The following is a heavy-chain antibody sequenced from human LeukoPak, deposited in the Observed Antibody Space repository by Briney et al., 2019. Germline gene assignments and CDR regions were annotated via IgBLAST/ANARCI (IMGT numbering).Heavy chain of an antibody. D-gene: IGHD1-26*01. CDR1: GFTFSSYG. CDR2: IRYDGSNK. J-gene: IGHJ4*02. Sequence: GGSLRLSCAASGFTFSSYGMHWVRQAPGKGLEWVAFIRYDGSNKYYADSVKGRFTISRDNSKNTLYLQMNSLRAEDTAVYYCARDPGSGSYYVYFDYWGQGTLVTVS. V-gene: IGHV3-30*02. CDR3: ARDPGSGSYYVYFDY.